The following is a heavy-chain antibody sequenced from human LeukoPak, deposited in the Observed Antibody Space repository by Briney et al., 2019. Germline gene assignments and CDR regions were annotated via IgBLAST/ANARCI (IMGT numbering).Heavy chain of an antibody. J-gene: IGHJ4*02. V-gene: IGHV3-74*01. D-gene: IGHD3-16*02. Sequence: SGGSLRLSCAASGFIFNSYWMHWVRQAPGKGLVWISRINTDGSGRNYADDVKGRFAISRDNTENTLYLQMNSLGADDTGVYYCARDYRGYQDYWGQGTLVTVSS. CDR2: INTDGSGR. CDR3: ARDYRGYQDY. CDR1: GFIFNSYW.